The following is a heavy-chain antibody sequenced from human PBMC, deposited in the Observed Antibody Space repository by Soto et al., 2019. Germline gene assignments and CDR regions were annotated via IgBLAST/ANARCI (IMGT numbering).Heavy chain of an antibody. CDR2: IYSGGST. CDR3: ARCDGSATYCFFFAY. CDR1: GFTVSNSY. J-gene: IGHJ4*02. V-gene: IGHV3-66*01. D-gene: IGHD3-10*01. Sequence: GSLRLSCAASGFTVSNSYMSWVRQAPGKGLEWVSAIYSGGSTYYADSVKGRFTISRDNSRNTLYLQMNSLRAEDTAVYFCARCDGSATYCFFFAYWGQGTPVTVS.